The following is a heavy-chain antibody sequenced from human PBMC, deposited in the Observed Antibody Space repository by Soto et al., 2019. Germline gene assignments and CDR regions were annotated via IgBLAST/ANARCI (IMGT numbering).Heavy chain of an antibody. CDR1: GGTFSSYA. J-gene: IGHJ2*01. Sequence: QVQLVQSGAEVKKPGSSVKVSCKASGGTFSSYAISWVRQAPGQGLEWMGGIIPIFGTTNYAQKFQDRVTITAAESTSTAYMELSSLRSEDTAMYYCARVVTVVKSFHYWYFDLWGRGTLVTVSS. D-gene: IGHD2-15*01. V-gene: IGHV1-69*12. CDR2: IIPIFGTT. CDR3: ARVVTVVKSFHYWYFDL.